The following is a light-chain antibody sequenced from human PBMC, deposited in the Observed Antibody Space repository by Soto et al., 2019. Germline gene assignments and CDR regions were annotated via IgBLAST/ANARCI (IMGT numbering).Light chain of an antibody. V-gene: IGKV3-11*01. CDR2: DAS. CDR1: QSVSSY. Sequence: ETVLTQSPVTLSLCPGERATLSCRASQSVSSYLAWYQQKPGQAPRLLIYDASERATGIAARISGSGSGTDFTLTISSLEPEDFAVYYCQQRTNWPPTFVGGTKVEIK. J-gene: IGKJ4*01. CDR3: QQRTNWPPT.